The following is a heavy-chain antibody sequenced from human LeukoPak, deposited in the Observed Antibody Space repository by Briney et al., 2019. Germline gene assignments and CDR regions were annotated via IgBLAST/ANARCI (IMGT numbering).Heavy chain of an antibody. Sequence: SETLSLTCTVSGGSISSGGYYWRWIRQHPGKGLEWIGYIYYSGSTYYNPSLKSRVTISVDTSKNQFSLKLSSATAADTAVYYCARSQNYYYDSSGTTWFDPWGQGTLVTVSS. D-gene: IGHD3-22*01. V-gene: IGHV4-31*03. CDR3: ARSQNYYYDSSGTTWFDP. J-gene: IGHJ5*02. CDR1: GGSISSGGYY. CDR2: IYYSGST.